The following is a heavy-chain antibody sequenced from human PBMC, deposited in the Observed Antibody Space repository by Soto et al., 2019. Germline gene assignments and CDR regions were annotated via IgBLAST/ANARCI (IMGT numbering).Heavy chain of an antibody. Sequence: SETLSLTCTVSGGSISSYYWSWIRQPPGKGLEWIGYIYYSGSTNYNPSLKSRVTISVDTSKNQFSLKLSSVTAADTAVYYCAREVVAVADHYYYYYMDVWGKGTTVTVSS. J-gene: IGHJ6*03. CDR2: IYYSGST. CDR1: GGSISSYY. D-gene: IGHD6-19*01. CDR3: AREVVAVADHYYYYYMDV. V-gene: IGHV4-59*01.